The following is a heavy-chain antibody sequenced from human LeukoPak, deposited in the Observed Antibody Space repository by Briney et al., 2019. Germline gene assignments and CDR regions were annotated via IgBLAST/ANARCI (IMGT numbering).Heavy chain of an antibody. CDR3: VRDRFCSGRSCYGPPDD. CDR2: IYYSEGT. D-gene: IGHD2-15*01. V-gene: IGHV4-59*02. Sequence: GSLRLSCAASGFTVSSNYMSWIRQPPEKGLEWIGSIYYSEGTYYNPSLKSRVTISIDTSKNQFSLKVNSVTAADTAVYYCVRDRFCSGRSCYGPPDDWGQGARVTVSS. J-gene: IGHJ4*02. CDR1: GFTVSSNY.